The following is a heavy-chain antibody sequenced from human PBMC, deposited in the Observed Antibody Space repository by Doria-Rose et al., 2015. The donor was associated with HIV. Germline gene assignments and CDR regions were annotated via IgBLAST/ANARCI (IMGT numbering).Heavy chain of an antibody. V-gene: IGHV2-26*01. CDR3: ARIKSSRWYHKYYFDF. D-gene: IGHD6-13*01. J-gene: IGHJ4*02. CDR1: GVSLSSPGMG. Sequence: QESGPVPVKPTETLTLTCTVSGVSLSSPGMGVSWIRQPPGKALEWLANIFSDDERSYKTSLKSRLTISRGTSKSQVVLTMTDMDPVDTATYYCARIKSSRWYHKYYFDFWGQGTLVIV. CDR2: IFSDDER.